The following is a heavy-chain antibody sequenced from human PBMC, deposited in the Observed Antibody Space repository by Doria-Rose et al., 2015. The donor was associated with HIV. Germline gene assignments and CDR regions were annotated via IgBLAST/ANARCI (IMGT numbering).Heavy chain of an antibody. V-gene: IGHV2-26*01. D-gene: IGHD6-13*01. CDR3: ARIKSSRWYHKYYFDF. CDR2: IFSDDER. J-gene: IGHJ4*02. CDR1: GVSLSSPGMG. Sequence: QVQLVQSGPVLVKPTETLTLTCTVSGVSLSSPGMGVSWIRQPPGKALEWLANIFSDDERSYKPSLKSRLTISRGTSKSQVVITMTDMDPVDTATYYCARIKSSRWYHKYYFDFWGQGTLVIVSA.